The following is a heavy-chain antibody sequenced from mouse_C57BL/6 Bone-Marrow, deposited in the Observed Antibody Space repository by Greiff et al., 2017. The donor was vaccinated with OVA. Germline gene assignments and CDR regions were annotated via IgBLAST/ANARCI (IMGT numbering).Heavy chain of an antibody. Sequence: EVQGVESGGGLVQPGGSLKLSCAASGFTFSDYGMAWVRQAPRKGPEWVAFISNLAYSIYYADTVTGRFTISRENAKNTLYLEMSSLRSEDTAMYYCARHGTTVVAPYYAMDYWGQGTSVTVSS. D-gene: IGHD1-1*01. J-gene: IGHJ4*01. CDR3: ARHGTTVVAPYYAMDY. CDR2: ISNLAYSI. V-gene: IGHV5-15*01. CDR1: GFTFSDYG.